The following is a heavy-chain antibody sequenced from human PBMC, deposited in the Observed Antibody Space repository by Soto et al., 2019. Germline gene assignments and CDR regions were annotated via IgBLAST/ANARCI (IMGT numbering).Heavy chain of an antibody. J-gene: IGHJ4*02. CDR2: IYYSRST. Sequence: QVQLQESGPGLVKPSQTLSLTCTVSGGSISSGGYYWIWIRQHAVKGLQWIGYIYYSRSTYYNPSIKSRVTISVDTSKNQFSLKLSSVTAADTAVYYCARVYNWNYSLWGQGTLVTVSS. V-gene: IGHV4-31*03. CDR1: GGSISSGGYY. CDR3: ARVYNWNYSL. D-gene: IGHD1-1*01.